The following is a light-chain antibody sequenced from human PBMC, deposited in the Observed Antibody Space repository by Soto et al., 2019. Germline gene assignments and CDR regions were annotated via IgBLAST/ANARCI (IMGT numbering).Light chain of an antibody. V-gene: IGKV3D-20*02. CDR2: HAS. J-gene: IGKJ4*01. CDR1: QSVSSSY. CDR3: QQRSNWLT. Sequence: EIVLTQSPGTLSLSPGERATLSCRASQSVSSSYLAWYQQKPGQAPRLLVYHASNRATGIPDRFSASGSGTDFTLTISRLEPEDFAVYYCQQRSNWLTFGGGTKVDIK.